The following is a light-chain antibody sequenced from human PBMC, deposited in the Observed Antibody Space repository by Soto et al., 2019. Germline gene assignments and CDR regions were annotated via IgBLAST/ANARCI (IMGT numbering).Light chain of an antibody. J-gene: IGLJ1*01. CDR2: RNN. Sequence: QSVLTQPPSASGTPGQGVTISCSGSTSNIGSNYVYWYQQFPGTAPKLLIYRNNQRPSGVPDRFSGSKSGTSASLAIGGLRSDDEADYFCATWDDSLNGFYVFGTGTKVTV. CDR3: ATWDDSLNGFYV. V-gene: IGLV1-47*01. CDR1: TSNIGSNY.